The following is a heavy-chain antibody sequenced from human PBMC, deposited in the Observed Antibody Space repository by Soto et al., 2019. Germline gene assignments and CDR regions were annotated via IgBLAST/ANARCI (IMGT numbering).Heavy chain of an antibody. J-gene: IGHJ6*02. V-gene: IGHV3-53*01. CDR1: GLTVSHNY. CDR3: VRPRPSGENYGMDV. CDR2: LYTEGTT. D-gene: IGHD3-16*01. Sequence: GSLRLSCVASGLTVSHNYMAWVRQAPEMGLEWVSILYTEGTTYYADSVKGRFTISRDSSKHTLFLQMDSLRAEDTAVYYCVRPRPSGENYGMDVWGQGTTVTVS.